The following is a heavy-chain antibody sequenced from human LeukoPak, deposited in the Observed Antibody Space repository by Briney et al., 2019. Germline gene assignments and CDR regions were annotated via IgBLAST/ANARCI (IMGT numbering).Heavy chain of an antibody. CDR3: ARGKYCSSTSCYDGWLGSFDP. CDR1: GYSFTSYW. J-gene: IGHJ5*02. Sequence: ESLKISCKGSGYSFTSYWIGWVRQMPGKGLEWMGTIYPGDSDTRYSPSFQGQVTISADKSISTAYLQWSSLKASDTAMYYCARGKYCSSTSCYDGWLGSFDPWGQGTLVTVSS. V-gene: IGHV5-51*01. CDR2: IYPGDSDT. D-gene: IGHD2-2*01.